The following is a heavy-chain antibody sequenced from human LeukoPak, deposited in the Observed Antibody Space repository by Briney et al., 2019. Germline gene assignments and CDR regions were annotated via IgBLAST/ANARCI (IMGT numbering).Heavy chain of an antibody. CDR3: VRDLNWAFDY. Sequence: GGSLRLSCAASGFTFSRYTMKWVRQAPGKELEWISNIRSESSSTTYADSVKGRFTISRDNAKNSLYLQINSLRAEDTAVYYCVRDLNWAFDYWGQGTLVTVSS. J-gene: IGHJ4*02. CDR2: IRSESSST. V-gene: IGHV3-48*01. D-gene: IGHD3-16*01. CDR1: GFTFSRYT.